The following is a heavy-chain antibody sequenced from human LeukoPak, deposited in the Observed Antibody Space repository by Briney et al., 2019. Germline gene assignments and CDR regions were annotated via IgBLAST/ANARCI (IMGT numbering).Heavy chain of an antibody. CDR2: IGRGGTDT. V-gene: IGHV3-21*01. CDR3: VRDREDGYYYYGMDV. CDR1: GFTFSSYS. D-gene: IGHD5-24*01. J-gene: IGHJ6*02. Sequence: GGSLRLSCAASGFTFSSYSMNWVRQAPGKGLEWVSYIGRGGTDTYYADSVKGRFTISRDNAKNSLYLQMNSLRAEDTAVYYCVRDREDGYYYYGMDVWGHGTTVTVSS.